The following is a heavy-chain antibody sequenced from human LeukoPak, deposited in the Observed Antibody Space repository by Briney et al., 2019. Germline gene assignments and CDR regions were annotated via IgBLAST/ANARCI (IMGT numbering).Heavy chain of an antibody. CDR1: GFTSSSYS. D-gene: IGHD6-13*01. CDR2: ISSSSSYI. CDR3: AREKRIAAAGTAGVDY. Sequence: TGGSLRLSCAASGFTSSSYSMTWVRQAPGKGLEWVSSISSSSSYIYYADSVKGRFTISRDNAKNSLYLQMNSLRAEDTAVYYCAREKRIAAAGTAGVDYWGQGTLVTVSS. J-gene: IGHJ4*02. V-gene: IGHV3-21*01.